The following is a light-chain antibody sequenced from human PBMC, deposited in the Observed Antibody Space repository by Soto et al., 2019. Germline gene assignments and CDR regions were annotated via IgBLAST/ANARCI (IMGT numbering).Light chain of an antibody. CDR1: QGIGRW. Sequence: DIQMTQSPSSVSASVGDRVTITCRASQGIGRWLAWYQQKPGKAPKLLIYAASSLQSGVPSRFSGSGSRTDFTLTISSLQPEDFATYHCQQANSFPPTFGGGTKVEIQ. CDR3: QQANSFPPT. V-gene: IGKV1D-12*01. CDR2: AAS. J-gene: IGKJ4*01.